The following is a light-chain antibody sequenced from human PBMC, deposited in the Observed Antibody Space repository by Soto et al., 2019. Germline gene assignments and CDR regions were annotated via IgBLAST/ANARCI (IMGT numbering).Light chain of an antibody. CDR1: QSVSIH. Sequence: EIVLTQSPGTLSLSPGERATLSCRASQSVSIHLAWYQQKPGQPPRLLISGASTRATGIPARFSGSVSGTEFTLTISSLQSEDFAVYYCQQYDNWPWAFGQGTKVDI. CDR2: GAS. V-gene: IGKV3-15*01. CDR3: QQYDNWPWA. J-gene: IGKJ1*01.